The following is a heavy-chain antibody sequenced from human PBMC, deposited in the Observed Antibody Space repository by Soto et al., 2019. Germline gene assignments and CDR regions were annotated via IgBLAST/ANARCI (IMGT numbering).Heavy chain of an antibody. CDR1: GSSVSSASYH. CDR3: ARRVGATPPIN. V-gene: IGHV4-61*01. CDR2: IYYTGST. Sequence: ASETLSLTCTVSGSSVSSASYHWVWIRQPPGKGLQWIGNIYYTGSTNYNPSLKSRVTISVDTSKNQFSLKLNSVTAADTAVYYCARRVGATPPINWGQGTLVTVSS. D-gene: IGHD1-26*01. J-gene: IGHJ4*02.